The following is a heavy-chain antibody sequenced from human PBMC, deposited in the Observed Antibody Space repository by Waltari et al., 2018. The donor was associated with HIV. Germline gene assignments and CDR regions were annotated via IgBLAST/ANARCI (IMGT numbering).Heavy chain of an antibody. J-gene: IGHJ4*02. Sequence: QVQLQESGPGLVKPSETLSLTCAVSGYSISSGYYWGWLRQPPGKGLEWMGWMNPNSGDTGYAQKFQGRITMTSNTSISTVYMELSSLTSEETAVYYCVRAAIYSRGCFDYWGQGTLVTVSS. D-gene: IGHD6-19*01. CDR3: VRAAIYSRGCFDY. V-gene: IGHV4-38-2*01. CDR1: GYSISSGYY. CDR2: NPNSGDT.